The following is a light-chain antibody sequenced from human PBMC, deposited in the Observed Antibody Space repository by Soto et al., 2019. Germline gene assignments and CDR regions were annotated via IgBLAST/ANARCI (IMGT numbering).Light chain of an antibody. J-gene: IGLJ1*01. CDR3: TSYAGSNTYV. CDR2: EVV. Sequence: QSVLTQPPPASGSPGQSVTISCTGTKNDIGLYDFVSWYQHHPGKAPRLIIYEVVQRPSGVPDRFSGSKSGNTASLTVSGLQAADEADYFCTSYAGSNTYVFGSGTKVTVL. V-gene: IGLV2-8*01. CDR1: KNDIGLYDF.